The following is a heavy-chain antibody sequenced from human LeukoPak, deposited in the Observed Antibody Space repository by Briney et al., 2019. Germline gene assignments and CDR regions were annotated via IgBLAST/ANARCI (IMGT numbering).Heavy chain of an antibody. V-gene: IGHV4-39*01. D-gene: IGHD4-11*01. J-gene: IGHJ5*02. CDR3: ARHSFYSTAYNWFDP. CDR2: MYHSGST. CDR1: GDSISSSDHY. Sequence: SETLSLTCTVSGDSISSSDHYWGWIRQPLGKGLEWIGSMYHSGSTYYNPSLKSRVTISADTSNNQFSLKLSSVTAADTAVYYCARHSFYSTAYNWFDPWGQGTLVTVSS.